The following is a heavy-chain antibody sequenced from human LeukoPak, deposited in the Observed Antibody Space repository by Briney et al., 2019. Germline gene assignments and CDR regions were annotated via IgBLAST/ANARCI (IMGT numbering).Heavy chain of an antibody. CDR2: IKPDGSDK. J-gene: IGHJ4*02. V-gene: IGHV3-7*01. CDR3: ATQLYCSGNSCLTRNFDY. Sequence: GGSLRLSCVGSGFSFRSHWVNWVRQSPGKGLEWVANIKPDGSDKYYVDSARGRFTVSRDNAKNSAFLQMNSLRAEDTAIYYCATQLYCSGNSCLTRNFDYWGQGTLVTVSS. D-gene: IGHD2-15*01. CDR1: GFSFRSHW.